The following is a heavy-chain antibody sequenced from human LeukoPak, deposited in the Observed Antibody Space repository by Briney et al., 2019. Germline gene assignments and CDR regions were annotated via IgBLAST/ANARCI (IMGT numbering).Heavy chain of an antibody. D-gene: IGHD3-9*01. CDR1: GGSISSSY. J-gene: IGHJ4*02. CDR2: IYYSGST. Sequence: SETLSLTCTVSGGSISSSYWSWIRQPPGKGLEWIGYIYYSGSTKYNPSFKSRVTRSVDTSKNHFSLKLISVTAADTAVYYCATVVRDDILTGYYIDHWGQGTLVTVSS. CDR3: ATVVRDDILTGYYIDH. V-gene: IGHV4-59*01.